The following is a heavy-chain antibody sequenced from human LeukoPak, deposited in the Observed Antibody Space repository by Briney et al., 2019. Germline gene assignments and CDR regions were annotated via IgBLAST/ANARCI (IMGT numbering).Heavy chain of an antibody. J-gene: IGHJ4*02. Sequence: PGGSLRLSCAASGFTFSSYSMTWVRQAPGKGLEWVSSISSSSYIYYADSVKGRFTISRDNAKNSLYLQMNSLRAEDTAVYYCARVGEALYFDYWGQGTLVTVSS. CDR3: ARVGEALYFDY. CDR2: ISSSSYI. V-gene: IGHV3-21*01. CDR1: GFTFSSYS. D-gene: IGHD3-16*01.